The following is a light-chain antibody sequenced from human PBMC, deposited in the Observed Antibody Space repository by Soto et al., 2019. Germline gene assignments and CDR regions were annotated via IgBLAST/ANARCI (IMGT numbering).Light chain of an antibody. CDR2: DAS. CDR1: QSVSSY. J-gene: IGKJ1*01. V-gene: IGKV3-11*01. CDR3: QQYDNWPWT. Sequence: EIVLTQSPATLSLSPGERATLSCRASQSVSSYLAWYQQKPGQAPRLLIYDASSRATGIPARFSGSGSGTDFTLTISSLEPEDFAVYYCQQYDNWPWTFGQGTKVDNK.